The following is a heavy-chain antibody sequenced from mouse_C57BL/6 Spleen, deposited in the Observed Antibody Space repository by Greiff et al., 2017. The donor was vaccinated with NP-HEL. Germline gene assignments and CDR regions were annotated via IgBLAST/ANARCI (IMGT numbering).Heavy chain of an antibody. CDR3: ARAGTRYFDY. CDR1: GYTFTSYW. CDR2: IDPSDSET. J-gene: IGHJ2*01. V-gene: IGHV1-52*01. D-gene: IGHD4-1*01. Sequence: QVHVKQPGAELVRPGSSVKLSCKASGYTFTSYWMHWVKQRPIQGLEWIGNIDPSDSETHYNQKFKDKATLTVDKSSSTAYMQLSSLTSEDSAVYYCARAGTRYFDYWGQGTTLTGSS.